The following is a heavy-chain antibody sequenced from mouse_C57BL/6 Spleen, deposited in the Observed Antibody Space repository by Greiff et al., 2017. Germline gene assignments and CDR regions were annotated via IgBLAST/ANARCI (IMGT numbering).Heavy chain of an antibody. D-gene: IGHD4-1*01. V-gene: IGHV8-8*01. J-gene: IGHJ2*01. Sequence: QVTLKESGPGLLQPSQTLSMTCSFSGFSLSTFGMGVGWIRQPPGKGLEWLAHIWWDDDKYYNPAIKSRLTINKNTSKNQVFHKIANVDTAITATDYCARIWVPYYYGYWGQGTTLTVSS. CDR1: GFSLSTFGMG. CDR2: IWWDDDK. CDR3: ARIWVPYYYGY.